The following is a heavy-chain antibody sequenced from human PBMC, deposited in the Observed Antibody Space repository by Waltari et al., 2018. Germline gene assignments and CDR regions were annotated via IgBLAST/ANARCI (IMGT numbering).Heavy chain of an antibody. Sequence: QVQLQQWGAGLLKPSETLSPPCAVYGGSFSGFYWSWIRHPPWKGLEWTGQINQSGSANSNPSVKSQVTISVDTATNKFSLKLSAETAADTGVYYCAGESKQPSRVSKLRNDAFDIWGQGTMVTVSS. CDR1: GGSFSGFY. CDR2: INQSGSA. J-gene: IGHJ3*02. D-gene: IGHD6-13*01. CDR3: AGESKQPSRVSKLRNDAFDI. V-gene: IGHV4-34*01.